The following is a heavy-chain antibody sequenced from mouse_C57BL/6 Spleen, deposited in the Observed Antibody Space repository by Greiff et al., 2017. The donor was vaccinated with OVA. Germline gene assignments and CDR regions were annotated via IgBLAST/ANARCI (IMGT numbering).Heavy chain of an antibody. J-gene: IGHJ2*01. CDR3: ARAGQLGRGYYFDY. Sequence: EVKLQESGPELVKPGASVKISCKASGYSFTDYNMNWVKQSNGKSLEWIGVINPNYGTTSYNQKFKGKATLTVDQSSSTAYMQLNSLTSEDSAVYYCARAGQLGRGYYFDYWGQGTTLTVSS. CDR1: GYSFTDYN. V-gene: IGHV1-39*01. CDR2: INPNYGTT. D-gene: IGHD4-1*02.